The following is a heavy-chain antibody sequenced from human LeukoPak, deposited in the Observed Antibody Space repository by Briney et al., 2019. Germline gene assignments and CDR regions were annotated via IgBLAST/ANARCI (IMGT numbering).Heavy chain of an antibody. V-gene: IGHV1-8*01. J-gene: IGHJ6*02. CDR2: MNPNSGNT. CDR3: ARGHASDYGSGGYLGYYYGMDV. Sequence: GASVKVSCKASGYIFTSFDINWVRQATGQGLEWMGWMNPNSGNTAYAQKFQGRVTMTRDTSTSTAYMELSSLRSEDTAMYYCARGHASDYGSGGYLGYYYGMDVWGQGTTVSVSS. D-gene: IGHD3-10*01. CDR1: GYIFTSFD.